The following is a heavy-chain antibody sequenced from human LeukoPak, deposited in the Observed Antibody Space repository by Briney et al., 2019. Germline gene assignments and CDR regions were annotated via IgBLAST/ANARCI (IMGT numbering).Heavy chain of an antibody. D-gene: IGHD3-9*01. J-gene: IGHJ4*02. CDR3: AKDRDILTGYLDY. V-gene: IGHV3-30*04. CDR1: GFSFSRNA. Sequence: GGSLRLSCAASGFSFSRNAMHWVRQAPGKGLEWVAVISYDGSNKYYVDSVKGRFTISKDNSKNTLYLQMNSLRAEDTAVYYCAKDRDILTGYLDYWGQGTLVTVSS. CDR2: ISYDGSNK.